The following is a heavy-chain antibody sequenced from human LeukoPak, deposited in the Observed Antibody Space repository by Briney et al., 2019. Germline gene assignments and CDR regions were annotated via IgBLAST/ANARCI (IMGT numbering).Heavy chain of an antibody. CDR3: ARGYVGATDGDY. D-gene: IGHD1-26*01. CDR2: INWNGGST. V-gene: IGHV3-20*01. CDR1: GFTFDDYG. Sequence: GGSLRLSCAASGFTFDDYGMSWVRHAPGKGLEWVSGINWNGGSTGYADSVKGRFTISRDNAKNSLYLQMNSLRAEDTALYHCARGYVGATDGDYWGQGTLVTVSS. J-gene: IGHJ4*02.